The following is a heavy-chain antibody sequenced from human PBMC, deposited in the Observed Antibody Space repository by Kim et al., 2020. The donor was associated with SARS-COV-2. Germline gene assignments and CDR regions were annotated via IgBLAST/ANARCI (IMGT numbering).Heavy chain of an antibody. Sequence: VESVKGRFTISSENAKNSLYLQMKSLRAEDTAVYYCAREGGGSYGGYFDYWGQGTLVTVSS. J-gene: IGHJ4*02. V-gene: IGHV3-7*01. CDR3: AREGGGSYGGYFDY. D-gene: IGHD1-26*01.